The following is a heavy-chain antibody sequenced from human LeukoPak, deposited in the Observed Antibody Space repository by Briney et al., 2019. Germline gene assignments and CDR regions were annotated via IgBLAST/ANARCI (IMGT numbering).Heavy chain of an antibody. Sequence: TKYCRCRLWQAHEKRLEWMGWISAYNGNTNYAQKLQGRVTMTTDTSTSTAYMELRSLRSDDTAVYYCERDRSSSDYWGQGTLVTVSS. D-gene: IGHD6-13*01. J-gene: IGHJ4*02. CDR3: ERDRSSSDY. CDR1: TKYC. V-gene: IGHV1-18*04. CDR2: ISAYNGNT.